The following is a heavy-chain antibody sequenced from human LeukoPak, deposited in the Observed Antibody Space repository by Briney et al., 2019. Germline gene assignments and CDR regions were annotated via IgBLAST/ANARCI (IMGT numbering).Heavy chain of an antibody. CDR1: GGSFSGYY. Sequence: SETLSLTCAVYGGSFSGYYWSWIRQPPGKGLEWIGEINHSGSTNYNPSLKSRVTISVDTSKNQFSLKLSSVTAADTAVYYCARGTDIVVVPAAKHFDPWGQGTLVTVSS. CDR3: ARGTDIVVVPAAKHFDP. D-gene: IGHD2-2*01. CDR2: INHSGST. J-gene: IGHJ5*02. V-gene: IGHV4-34*01.